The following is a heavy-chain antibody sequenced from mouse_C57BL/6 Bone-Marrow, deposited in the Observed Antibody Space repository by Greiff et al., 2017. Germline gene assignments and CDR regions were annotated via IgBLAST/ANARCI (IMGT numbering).Heavy chain of an antibody. J-gene: IGHJ4*01. V-gene: IGHV5-17*01. CDR1: GFTFSDYG. D-gene: IGHD2-5*01. Sequence: EVQRVESGGGLVKPGGSLKLSCAASGFTFSDYGMHWVRQAPDKGLEWVAYISSGSSTLYYADTVKGRFTISRDTAKNTLFLHMTSVRSEDTAKYYCGRAGYSNSYAMDYWGQGTSVTVSS. CDR2: ISSGSSTL. CDR3: GRAGYSNSYAMDY.